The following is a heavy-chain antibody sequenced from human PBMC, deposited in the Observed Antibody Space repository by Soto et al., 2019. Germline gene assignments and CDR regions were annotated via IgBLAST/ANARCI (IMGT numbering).Heavy chain of an antibody. D-gene: IGHD3-22*01. CDR2: IYYTGST. Sequence: ASETLSLTCIVSGVSIKSGGFYWTWIRQLPGKGLEWIGDIYYTGSTFYHPSLETRVTLSLDTSNNQFSLNLGSVTAADTAVYYCATQPRYDSSGYFYYWGQGTQVTVSS. V-gene: IGHV4-31*03. CDR3: ATQPRYDSSGYFYY. CDR1: GVSIKSGGFY. J-gene: IGHJ4*02.